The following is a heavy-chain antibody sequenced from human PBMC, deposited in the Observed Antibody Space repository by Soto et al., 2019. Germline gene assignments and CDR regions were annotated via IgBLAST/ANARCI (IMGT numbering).Heavy chain of an antibody. Sequence: EVQLVESGGVVVQPGGSLRLSCAASGFTFDDYTMHWVRQAPGKGLEWVSLISWDGGSTYYADSVKGRFTISRDNSKNSLYLQMNSLRTEDTALYYCVGSGSCLWWFDPWGQGTLVTVSS. CDR3: VGSGSCLWWFDP. J-gene: IGHJ5*02. V-gene: IGHV3-43*01. CDR1: GFTFDDYT. CDR2: ISWDGGST. D-gene: IGHD1-26*01.